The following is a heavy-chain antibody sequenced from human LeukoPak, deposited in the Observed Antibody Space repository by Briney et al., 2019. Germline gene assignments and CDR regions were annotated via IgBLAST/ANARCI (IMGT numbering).Heavy chain of an antibody. D-gene: IGHD7-27*01. J-gene: IGHJ3*02. CDR1: GGSISSYY. V-gene: IGHV4-59*01. CDR2: IYYSGST. Sequence: SETLSLTCTVSGGSISSYYWSWIRQPSGKGLEWIGYIYYSGSTNYNPSLKSRVTISVDTSKNQFSLKLSSVTAADTAVYYCARDPRKAGDHDAFDIWGQGTMVTVSS. CDR3: ARDPRKAGDHDAFDI.